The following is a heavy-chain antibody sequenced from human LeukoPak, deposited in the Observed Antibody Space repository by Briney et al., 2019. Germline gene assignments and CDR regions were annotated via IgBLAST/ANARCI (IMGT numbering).Heavy chain of an antibody. CDR2: INPNSGGT. J-gene: IGHJ5*02. CDR1: GSTFTGYY. Sequence: ASVKVSCKASGSTFTGYYMHWVRQAPGQGLEWMGWINPNSGGTNYAQKFQGRVTMTRDTSISTAYMELSRLRSDDTAVYYCARALRVATRYSGSYGAWGQGTLVTVSS. D-gene: IGHD1-26*01. V-gene: IGHV1-2*02. CDR3: ARALRVATRYSGSYGA.